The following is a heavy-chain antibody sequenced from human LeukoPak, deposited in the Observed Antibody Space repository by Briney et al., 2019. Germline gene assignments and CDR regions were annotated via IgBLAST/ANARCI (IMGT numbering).Heavy chain of an antibody. D-gene: IGHD6-13*01. CDR3: ARAFRPAAAGPVFDY. J-gene: IGHJ4*02. CDR1: GFTFSSYS. Sequence: PGGSLRLSCAASGFTFSSYSMNWVRQAPGKGLEWVSSISSSSSYIYYEDSVKGRFTISRDNAKNSLYLQMNSLRAEDTAVYYCARAFRPAAAGPVFDYWGQGTLVTVSS. V-gene: IGHV3-21*01. CDR2: ISSSSSYI.